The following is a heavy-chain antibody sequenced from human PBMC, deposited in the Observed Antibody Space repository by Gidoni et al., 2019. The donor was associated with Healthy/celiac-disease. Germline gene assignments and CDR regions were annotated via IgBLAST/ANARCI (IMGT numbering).Heavy chain of an antibody. D-gene: IGHD5-18*01. CDR3: AASWIQLGALDE. J-gene: IGHJ4*02. CDR1: GGSISSYY. V-gene: IGHV4-59*01. Sequence: QVQLQESGPGLVKPSETLSLTCTVSGGSISSYYWSWIRQPPGKGLEWIGYIYYSGSTNYNPSLKSRVTISVDTSKNQFSLKLSSVTAADTAVYYCAASWIQLGALDEWGQGTLVTVSS. CDR2: IYYSGST.